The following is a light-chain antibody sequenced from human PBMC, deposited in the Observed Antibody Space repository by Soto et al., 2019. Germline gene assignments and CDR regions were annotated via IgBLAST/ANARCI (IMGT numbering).Light chain of an antibody. CDR3: ISYKTDDTFL. CDR2: EAT. Sequence: QSVLTQPPSVSGSPGQSITVSCTGTSSGIGASNFVSWYQHLPGSAPKVIIFEATNRPSGVSNRFSGSKSGITASLTISGLQADDEAENFCISYKTDDTFLFGTGTKVTVL. V-gene: IGLV2-14*01. CDR1: SSGIGASNF. J-gene: IGLJ1*01.